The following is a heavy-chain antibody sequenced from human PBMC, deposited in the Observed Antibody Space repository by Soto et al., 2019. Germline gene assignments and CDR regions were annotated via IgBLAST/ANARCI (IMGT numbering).Heavy chain of an antibody. Sequence: GGSLRLSCAASGFTFSSYAMYWVRQAPGKGLEWVAVISYDGSNKYYADSVKGRFTISRDNSKNTLYLQMNSLRAEDTAVYYCAGGSSCSTFDYWGQGTLVTVSS. CDR3: AGGSSCSTFDY. D-gene: IGHD6-13*01. CDR2: ISYDGSNK. J-gene: IGHJ4*02. V-gene: IGHV3-30-3*01. CDR1: GFTFSSYA.